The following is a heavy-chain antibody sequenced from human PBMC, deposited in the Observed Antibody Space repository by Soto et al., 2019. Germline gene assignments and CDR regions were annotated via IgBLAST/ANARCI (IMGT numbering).Heavy chain of an antibody. Sequence: GAEVKKPGASVKVSCKASGYTFTSYGITWVRQAPGQGLEWMGWISAHNGNTDYAQKLQGRVIVTRDTSTSTAYMELRSLRSDDTAVYYCARGRYGDYWGQGALVTVSS. J-gene: IGHJ4*02. D-gene: IGHD1-1*01. CDR3: ARGRYGDY. V-gene: IGHV1-18*01. CDR2: ISAHNGNT. CDR1: GYTFTSYG.